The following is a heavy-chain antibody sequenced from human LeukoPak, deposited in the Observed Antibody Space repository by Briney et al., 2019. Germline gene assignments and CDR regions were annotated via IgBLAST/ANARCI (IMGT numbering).Heavy chain of an antibody. CDR3: ARLKGYSSSSGTFDY. D-gene: IGHD6-6*01. CDR1: GGSISSSSYY. V-gene: IGHV4-39*01. Sequence: SETLSLTCTVSGGSISSSSYYWGWIRQPPGKGLEWIGSIYYSGSTYYNPSLKSRVTISVDTSKNQFSLKLSSVTAADTAVYYCARLKGYSSSSGTFDYWGQGTLVTVSS. J-gene: IGHJ4*02. CDR2: IYYSGST.